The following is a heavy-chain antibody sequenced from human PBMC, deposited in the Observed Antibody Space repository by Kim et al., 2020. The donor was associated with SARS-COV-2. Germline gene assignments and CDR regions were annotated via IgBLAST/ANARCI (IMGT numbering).Heavy chain of an antibody. Sequence: GGSLRLSCAASGFTFSSYGMHWVRQAPGKGLEWVAVIWYDGSNKYYADSVKGRFTISRDNSKNTLYLQMNSLRAEDTAVYYCAREKNWGTYYYYGMDVWGQGTTVTVSS. CDR3: AREKNWGTYYYYGMDV. J-gene: IGHJ6*02. CDR1: GFTFSSYG. CDR2: IWYDGSNK. V-gene: IGHV3-33*01. D-gene: IGHD7-27*01.